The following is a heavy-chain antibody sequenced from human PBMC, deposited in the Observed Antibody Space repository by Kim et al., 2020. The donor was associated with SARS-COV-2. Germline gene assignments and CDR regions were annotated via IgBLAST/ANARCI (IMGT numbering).Heavy chain of an antibody. CDR3: ARGGEGHAAAGTFDY. J-gene: IGHJ4*02. Sequence: PSLKSRVTMSVDTSKTQFSLKRSSVTAADTAVYYCARGGEGHAAAGTFDYWGQGTLVTVSS. V-gene: IGHV4-4*07. D-gene: IGHD6-13*01.